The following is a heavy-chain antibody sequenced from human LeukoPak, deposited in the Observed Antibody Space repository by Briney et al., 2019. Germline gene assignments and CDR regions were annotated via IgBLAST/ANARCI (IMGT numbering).Heavy chain of an antibody. CDR3: ARRYCSSTSCHYFDY. CDR1: GYTFTSYD. V-gene: IGHV1-8*01. J-gene: IGHJ4*02. D-gene: IGHD2-2*01. Sequence: ASVKVSCKASGYTFTSYDINWGRQATGQGLEWMGWMNPNSDNTGYAQKFQGRVTMTRNTSISTAFMELSSLRFEDTAVFYCARRYCSSTSCHYFDYWGQGTLVTVSS. CDR2: MNPNSDNT.